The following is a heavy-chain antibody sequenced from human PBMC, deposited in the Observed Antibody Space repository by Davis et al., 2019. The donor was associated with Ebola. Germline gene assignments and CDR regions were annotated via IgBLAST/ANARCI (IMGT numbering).Heavy chain of an antibody. CDR1: GYTFKNSA. CDR2: ISAYNGNT. J-gene: IGHJ3*02. CDR3: ARTSIMGTATTASDI. Sequence: ASVKVSCKASGYTFKNSAVTWVQQAPGQGLEWVGWISAYNGNTAYAQIFQGRVTMTTDTSTDTGYMELRSLRSDDTAVYFCARTSIMGTATTASDIWGQGTMVTVS. D-gene: IGHD2-21*02. V-gene: IGHV1-18*01.